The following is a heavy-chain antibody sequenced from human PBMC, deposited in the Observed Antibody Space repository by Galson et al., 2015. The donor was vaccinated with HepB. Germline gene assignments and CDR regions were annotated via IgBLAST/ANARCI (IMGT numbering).Heavy chain of an antibody. J-gene: IGHJ4*02. CDR3: AKGGGYYDSSGYYYGDY. D-gene: IGHD3-22*01. CDR2: ISYDGSNK. V-gene: IGHV3-30*18. CDR1: GFTFSSYG. Sequence: SLRLSCAASGFTFSSYGMHWVRQAPGKGLEWVAVISYDGSNKYYADSVKGRFTISRDNSKNTLYLQMNSLGAEDTAVYYRAKGGGYYDSSGYYYGDYWGQGTLVTVSS.